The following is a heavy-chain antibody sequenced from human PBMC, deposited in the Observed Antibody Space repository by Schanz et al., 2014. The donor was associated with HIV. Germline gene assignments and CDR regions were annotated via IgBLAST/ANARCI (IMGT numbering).Heavy chain of an antibody. CDR1: GFTFRSYA. J-gene: IGHJ5*02. V-gene: IGHV3-23*01. D-gene: IGHD5-18*01. CDR2: ISGSDGDT. CDR3: VKAYSSGFSGAGS. Sequence: EVQLLDSGGGLVQPGGSLRLTCAASGFTFRSYAMTWVRQAPGKGLDWVSTISGSDGDTYYADSVKGRFTISRDNSRNALYLHMNSLRADDTAIYYCVKAYSSGFSGAGSWGQGALVTVSS.